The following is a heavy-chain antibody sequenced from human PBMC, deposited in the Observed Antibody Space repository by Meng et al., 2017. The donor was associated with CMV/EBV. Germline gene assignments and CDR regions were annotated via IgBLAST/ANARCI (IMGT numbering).Heavy chain of an antibody. Sequence: VQLQESGPGLVKPSQTLSLTCTVSGGSISSGDYYWSWIRQPPGKGLEWIGYIYYSGSTYYKPSLKSRVTISVDTSKNQFSLKLSSVTAADTAVYYCARVMGPNRTPYYFDYWGQGTLVTVSS. CDR2: IYYSGST. J-gene: IGHJ4*02. CDR1: GGSISSGDYY. D-gene: IGHD1-14*01. V-gene: IGHV4-30-4*08. CDR3: ARVMGPNRTPYYFDY.